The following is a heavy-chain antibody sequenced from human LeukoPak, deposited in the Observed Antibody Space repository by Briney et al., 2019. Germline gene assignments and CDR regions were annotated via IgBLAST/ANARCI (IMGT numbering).Heavy chain of an antibody. CDR3: ARQVDYGDYNWYFDL. D-gene: IGHD4-17*01. Sequence: PSETPSLTCTVSGGSISSYYWSWIRQPAGKGLEWIGRIYSSGSTNYNPSLKSRVTISVDTSKNQFSLKLSSVTAADTAVYYCARQVDYGDYNWYFDLWGRGALVTVSS. CDR1: GGSISSYY. J-gene: IGHJ2*01. CDR2: IYSSGST. V-gene: IGHV4-4*07.